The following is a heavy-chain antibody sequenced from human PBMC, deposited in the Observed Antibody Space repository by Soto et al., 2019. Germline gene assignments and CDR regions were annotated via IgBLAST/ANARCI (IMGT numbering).Heavy chain of an antibody. J-gene: IGHJ4*02. CDR1: GFTFDDYA. CDR2: ISWNSGSI. V-gene: IGHV3-9*01. CDR3: AKDQAYSSSWPTFDY. Sequence: EVQLVESGGGLVQPGRSLRLSCAASGFTFDDYAMHWVRQAPGKGLEWVSGISWNSGSIGYADSVKGRFTISRDNAXXSLYLQMNSLRAEDTALYYCAKDQAYSSSWPTFDYWGQGTLVTVSS. D-gene: IGHD6-13*01.